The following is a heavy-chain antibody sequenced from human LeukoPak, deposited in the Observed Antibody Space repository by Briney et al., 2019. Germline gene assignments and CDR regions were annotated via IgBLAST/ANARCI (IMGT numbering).Heavy chain of an antibody. J-gene: IGHJ4*02. CDR1: GGSISSGSYY. Sequence: PSETLSLTCTVSGGSISSGSYYWSWIRQPAGKGLEWIGRIYTSGSTNYNPSLKSRVTISVDTSKNQFSLKLSSVTAADTAVYYCALYYYDSSGRGDYFDYWGQGTLVTVSS. CDR2: IYTSGST. V-gene: IGHV4-61*02. D-gene: IGHD3-22*01. CDR3: ALYYYDSSGRGDYFDY.